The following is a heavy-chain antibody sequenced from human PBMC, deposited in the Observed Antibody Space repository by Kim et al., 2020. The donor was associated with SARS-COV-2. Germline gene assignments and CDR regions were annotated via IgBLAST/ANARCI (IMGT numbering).Heavy chain of an antibody. CDR3: ATGTGRDFDY. Sequence: STSSNPSLKGRVTISVDPSKSQFSLKLRSVTAAAAAVYYCATGTGRDFDYWGQGTLVTVSS. D-gene: IGHD3-9*01. CDR2: ST. J-gene: IGHJ4*02. V-gene: IGHV4-34*01.